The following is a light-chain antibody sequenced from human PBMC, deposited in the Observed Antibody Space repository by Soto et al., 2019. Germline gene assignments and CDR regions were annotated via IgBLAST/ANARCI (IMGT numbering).Light chain of an antibody. J-gene: IGKJ4*01. CDR2: DAS. V-gene: IGKV3-11*01. CDR1: QSVSSY. CDR3: QQRSNWPPVT. Sequence: EILLTQSPATLSLCPGERATLSCRASQSVSSYLAWYQQKPGQAPRLLIYDASNRATGIPARFSGSGSGTDFTLTISSLEPEDFAIYYCQQRSNWPPVTFGGGTKVEIK.